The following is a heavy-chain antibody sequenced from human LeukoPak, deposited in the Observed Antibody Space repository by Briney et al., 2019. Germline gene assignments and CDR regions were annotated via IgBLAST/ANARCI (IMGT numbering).Heavy chain of an antibody. CDR3: ATTGHSGAYVY. V-gene: IGHV5-51*01. D-gene: IGHD1-26*01. Sequence: GESLKISCKGSGYTFTNYWIGWVRQMPGKGLEWMGINYPGDSDTRYSPSFQGQVTISADKSISTAYLQWSSLKASDTAIYYCATTGHSGAYVYWGQGTLVTVSS. J-gene: IGHJ4*02. CDR1: GYTFTNYW. CDR2: NYPGDSDT.